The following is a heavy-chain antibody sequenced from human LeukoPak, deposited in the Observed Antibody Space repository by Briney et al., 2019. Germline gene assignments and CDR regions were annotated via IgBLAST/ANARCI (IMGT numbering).Heavy chain of an antibody. CDR2: ISSSSSYI. CDR3: AVYYYGSGSYYGRNFDY. J-gene: IGHJ4*02. V-gene: IGHV3-21*01. CDR1: GITFSNYW. D-gene: IGHD3-10*01. Sequence: GGSLRLSCAASGITFSNYWMSWVRQAPGKGLEWVSSISSSSSYIYYADSVKGRFTISRDNAKNSLYLQMNSLRAEDTAVYYCAVYYYGSGSYYGRNFDYWGQGTLVTVSS.